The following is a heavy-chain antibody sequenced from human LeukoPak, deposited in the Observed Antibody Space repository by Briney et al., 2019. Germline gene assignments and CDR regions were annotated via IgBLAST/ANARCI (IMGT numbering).Heavy chain of an antibody. V-gene: IGHV4-4*07. D-gene: IGHD3-16*01. CDR3: VRGTQASRLRTNWFDP. Sequence: SETLSLTCTVSGGSISSYYWSWIRQPAGKGLEWIGRIYTSGSTNYNPSLKSRVTMSVDTSKNQFSLKLSSVTAADTAVYYCVRGTQASRLRTNWFDPWGQGTLVTVSS. J-gene: IGHJ5*02. CDR2: IYTSGST. CDR1: GGSISSYY.